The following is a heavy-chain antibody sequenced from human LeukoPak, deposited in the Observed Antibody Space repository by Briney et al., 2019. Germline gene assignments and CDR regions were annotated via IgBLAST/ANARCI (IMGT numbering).Heavy chain of an antibody. Sequence: SQTLSLTCTVSGGSISSGSYYWSWIRQPAGKGLEWIGRIYTSGSTNYNPSLKSRVTISVDTSKNQFSLKLSSVTAADTAVYYCARTAAAGKGYWGQGTLVTVSS. V-gene: IGHV4-61*02. CDR3: ARTAAAGKGY. J-gene: IGHJ4*02. D-gene: IGHD6-13*01. CDR1: GGSISSGSYY. CDR2: IYTSGST.